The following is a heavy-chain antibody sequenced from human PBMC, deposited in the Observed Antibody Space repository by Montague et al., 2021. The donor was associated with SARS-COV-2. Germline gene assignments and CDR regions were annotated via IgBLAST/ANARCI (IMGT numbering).Heavy chain of an antibody. CDR2: INHSGNT. CDR1: GGSFSDYH. J-gene: IGHJ2*01. D-gene: IGHD5-12*01. CDR3: AGDRGRFWHFDL. Sequence: SETLSLTCAVYGGSFSDYHWSWIRQPPGQGLEWIGEINHSGNTNYNPSLKSRVAMLVDTSKRQMSLRLNSVTAADTAVYYCAGDRGRFWHFDLWGRGTLVTVSS. V-gene: IGHV4-34*10.